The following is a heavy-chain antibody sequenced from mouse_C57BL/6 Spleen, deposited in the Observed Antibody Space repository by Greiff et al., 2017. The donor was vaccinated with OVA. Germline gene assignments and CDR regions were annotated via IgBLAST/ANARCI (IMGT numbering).Heavy chain of an antibody. Sequence: QVQLKQSGAELVRPGASVTLSCKAPGYTFTDYEMHWVKQTPVHGLEWIGAIDPETGGTAYNQKFKGKAILTADKSSSTAYMELRSLTSEDSAVYYCTREGGYPAWFAYWGQGTLVTVSA. V-gene: IGHV1-15*01. CDR2: IDPETGGT. CDR1: GYTFTDYE. CDR3: TREGGYPAWFAY. J-gene: IGHJ3*01.